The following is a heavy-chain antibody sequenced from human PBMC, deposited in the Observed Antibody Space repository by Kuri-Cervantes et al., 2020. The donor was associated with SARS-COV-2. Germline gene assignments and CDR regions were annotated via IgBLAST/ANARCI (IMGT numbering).Heavy chain of an antibody. Sequence: GSLRLSCAVIGGSINGHYWSWIRQPPGKGLEWIGELNHDGSTNYNPSLKSRITISGDASKNQFSLKVTSVTAADTAVYYCARNPIWDSGWYPPDYWGQGTLVTVSS. CDR1: GGSINGHY. CDR3: ARNPIWDSGWYPPDY. J-gene: IGHJ4*02. D-gene: IGHD6-19*01. CDR2: LNHDGST. V-gene: IGHV4-34*01.